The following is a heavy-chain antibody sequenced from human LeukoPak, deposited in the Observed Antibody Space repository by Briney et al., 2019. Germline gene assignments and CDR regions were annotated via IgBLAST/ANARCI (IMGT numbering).Heavy chain of an antibody. V-gene: IGHV3-48*01. CDR3: ARAGDGDY. CDR2: ISSSSSTI. Sequence: GGSLRLSCAASGFTFSSYSMNWVRQAPGKGLEWVSYISSSSSTIYYADSVKGRFTISRDNAKNSLYLQTNSLRAEDTAVYYCARAGDGDYWGQGTLVTVSS. J-gene: IGHJ4*02. CDR1: GFTFSSYS. D-gene: IGHD1-1*01.